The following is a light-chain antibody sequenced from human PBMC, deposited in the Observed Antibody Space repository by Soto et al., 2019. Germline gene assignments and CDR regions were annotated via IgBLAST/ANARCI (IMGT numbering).Light chain of an antibody. Sequence: EIVLTQSPGTLSLSPGERATLSSSASQSVSSSYLACYQQKPGQAPRLLIYGASSRATGIPDRWSGSGSGTDFTLTISRLEPEDFAVYYCHQYDSSPLTFGGGTKVEIK. V-gene: IGKV3-20*01. CDR2: GAS. J-gene: IGKJ4*01. CDR1: QSVSSSY. CDR3: HQYDSSPLT.